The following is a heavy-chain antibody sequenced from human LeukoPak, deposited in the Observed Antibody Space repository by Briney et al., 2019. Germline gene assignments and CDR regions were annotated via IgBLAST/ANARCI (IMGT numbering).Heavy chain of an antibody. D-gene: IGHD3-3*01. CDR1: GYTFTSYG. Sequence: ATENVSCKASGYTFTSYGISWVRQAPGQGLEWMGWISAYNGNTNYAQKLQGRVTMNTDTSTSTAYMELRSLRSDDTAVYYCARDAPRSGSIARFDYWGQGTLVTVSS. CDR2: ISAYNGNT. V-gene: IGHV1-18*01. CDR3: ARDAPRSGSIARFDY. J-gene: IGHJ4*02.